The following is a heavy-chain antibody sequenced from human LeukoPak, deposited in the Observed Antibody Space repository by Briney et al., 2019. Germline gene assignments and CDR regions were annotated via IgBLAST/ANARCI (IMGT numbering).Heavy chain of an antibody. D-gene: IGHD1-1*01. J-gene: IGHJ4*02. CDR2: ISAYNDNT. CDR3: ARRAGVLNPFDL. V-gene: IGHV1-18*01. Sequence: ASVKVSCKASGYSFSSYGISWVRQAPGQSLEWMGCISAYNDNTDYAQKFQGRVTMTTDTSTTTAYLELRSLRSDDTAVYYCARRAGVLNPFDLWGQGTQVTVPS. CDR1: GYSFSSYG.